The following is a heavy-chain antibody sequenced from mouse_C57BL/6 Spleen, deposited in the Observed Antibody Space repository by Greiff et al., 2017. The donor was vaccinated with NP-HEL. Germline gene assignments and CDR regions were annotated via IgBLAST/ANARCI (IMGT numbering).Heavy chain of an antibody. Sequence: VQLQQSGAELVKPGASVKLSCKASGYTFTEYTIHWVKQRSGQGLEWIGWFYPGSGSIKYNEKFKDKATLTADKSSSTAYMELSRLTSGDSSFYFCARHEGETRDNYAMDYWGQGTSVTVSS. J-gene: IGHJ4*01. CDR2: FYPGSGSI. D-gene: IGHD3-3*01. V-gene: IGHV1-62-2*01. CDR3: ARHEGETRDNYAMDY. CDR1: GYTFTEYT.